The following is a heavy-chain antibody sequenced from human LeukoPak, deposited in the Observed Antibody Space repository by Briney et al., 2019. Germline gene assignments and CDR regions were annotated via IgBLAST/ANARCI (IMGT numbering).Heavy chain of an antibody. Sequence: GGSLRLSCAASGFTFSSYAMSWVRQAPGKGLEWVSAISGSGGSTYYADSVKGRFTISRDNSKNSLYLQMNSLRAEDTAVYYCARDQRGGYSYVYGPYYFDYWGQGTLVTVSS. CDR3: ARDQRGGYSYVYGPYYFDY. D-gene: IGHD5-18*01. CDR1: GFTFSSYA. CDR2: ISGSGGST. J-gene: IGHJ4*02. V-gene: IGHV3-23*01.